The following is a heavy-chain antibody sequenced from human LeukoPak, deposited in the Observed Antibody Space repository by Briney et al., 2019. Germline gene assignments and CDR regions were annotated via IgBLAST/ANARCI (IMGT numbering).Heavy chain of an antibody. J-gene: IGHJ4*02. D-gene: IGHD2-2*01. CDR2: IYHSGST. Sequence: SETLSLTCAVSGYSISSGYYWGWIRQPPGKGLEWIGSIYHSGSTYYNPSLKSRVTISVDTSKNQFSLKLSSVTAADTAVYYCARLPPRRTRDIVVVPAAVVDNWGQGTLVTVSS. CDR3: ARLPPRRTRDIVVVPAAVVDN. CDR1: GYSISSGYY. V-gene: IGHV4-38-2*01.